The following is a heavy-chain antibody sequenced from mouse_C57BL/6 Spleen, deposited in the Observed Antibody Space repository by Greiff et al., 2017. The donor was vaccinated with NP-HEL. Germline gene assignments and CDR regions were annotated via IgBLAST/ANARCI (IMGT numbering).Heavy chain of an antibody. Sequence: EVQRVESGGGLVKPGGSLKLSCAASGFTFSSYAMSWVRQTPEKRLEWVATISDGGSYTYYPDNVKGRFTISRDNAKNNLYLQMSHLKSEDTAMYYCARVQAYYGSSYNYAMDYWGQGTSVTVSS. V-gene: IGHV5-4*01. CDR3: ARVQAYYGSSYNYAMDY. CDR2: ISDGGSYT. J-gene: IGHJ4*01. D-gene: IGHD1-1*01. CDR1: GFTFSSYA.